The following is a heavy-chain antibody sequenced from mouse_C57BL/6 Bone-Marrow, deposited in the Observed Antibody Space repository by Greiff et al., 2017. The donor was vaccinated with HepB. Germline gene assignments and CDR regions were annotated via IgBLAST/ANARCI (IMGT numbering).Heavy chain of an antibody. CDR3: ARNGNYDY. V-gene: IGHV1-82*01. J-gene: IGHJ2*01. Sequence: QVQLQQSGPELVKPGASVKISCKASGYAFSSSWMNWVKQRPGKGLEWIGRIYPGDGDTNYNGKFKGKATLTADKSSSTAYMQLSSLTSEDSAVYFCARNGNYDYWGQGTTLTVSS. CDR1: GYAFSSSW. D-gene: IGHD2-1*01. CDR2: IYPGDGDT.